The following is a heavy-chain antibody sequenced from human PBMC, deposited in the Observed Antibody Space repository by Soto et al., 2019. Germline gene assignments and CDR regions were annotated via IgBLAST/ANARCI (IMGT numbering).Heavy chain of an antibody. D-gene: IGHD3-16*02. V-gene: IGHV4-39*01. J-gene: IGHJ4*01. CDR2: IYYTGNT. Sequence: AETLSLTCTVSGVSISSTSSRYYWGWVRQPPGKGLEWIGSIYYTGNTYYNTSIKSRVTISVDTSKNQYSLNLSSVTAADTAVYYCARQYYDYVWGSDRYNLDYFDFWGHGTLVTVSS. CDR3: ARQYYDYVWGSDRYNLDYFDF. CDR1: GVSISSTSSRYY.